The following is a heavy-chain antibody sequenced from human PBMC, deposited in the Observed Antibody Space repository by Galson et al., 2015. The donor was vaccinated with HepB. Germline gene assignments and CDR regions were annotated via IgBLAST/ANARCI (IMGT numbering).Heavy chain of an antibody. CDR2: INPYIGDT. CDR1: GHTFIGYY. D-gene: IGHD2-2*01. V-gene: IGHV1-2*02. Sequence: SVKVSCKASGHTFIGYYMHWVRQAPGQGPEWMGWINPYIGDTKYAQKFQGRVTMTRDTSISTAYMELSDLRSDDTAMYYCASGGPVALGDRAGWFDPWGQGTLVTVSS. CDR3: ASGGPVALGDRAGWFDP. J-gene: IGHJ5*02.